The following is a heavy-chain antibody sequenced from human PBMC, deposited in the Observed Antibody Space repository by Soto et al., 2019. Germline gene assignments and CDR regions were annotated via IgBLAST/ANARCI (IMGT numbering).Heavy chain of an antibody. V-gene: IGHV1-3*01. D-gene: IGHD4-4*01. Sequence: GASVKVSCKTSGYTFTSYAIHWVRQAPGQRLEWMGWINADNGGTKYSQKFSGRVTITRDTSANTAFMELSSLRSEDTAMYYCARELQGLYYFDFWGQGTLVTVSS. J-gene: IGHJ4*02. CDR2: INADNGGT. CDR3: ARELQGLYYFDF. CDR1: GYTFTSYA.